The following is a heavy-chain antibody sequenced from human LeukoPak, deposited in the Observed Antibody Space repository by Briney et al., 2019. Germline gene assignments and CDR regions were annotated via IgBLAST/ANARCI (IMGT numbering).Heavy chain of an antibody. CDR3: ARDIGGDTDGRASYWFAP. V-gene: IGHV4-59*11. CDR2: INYFGTT. CDR1: GGSIRSHS. J-gene: IGHJ5*02. Sequence: PSETLSLTCTVSGGSIRSHSWHWIRQSPGKGLEWIGSINYFGTTTYKPSLKSRVTLSVDTSKNQFSLKLTPVTAADTAVYYCARDIGGDTDGRASYWFAPWGQGTLVTVSS. D-gene: IGHD1-1*01.